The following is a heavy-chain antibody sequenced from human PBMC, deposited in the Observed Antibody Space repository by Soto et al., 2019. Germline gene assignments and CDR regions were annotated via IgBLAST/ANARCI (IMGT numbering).Heavy chain of an antibody. CDR2: IIPIFGTA. CDR1: GGTFSSYA. D-gene: IGHD2-15*01. CDR3: ARAPIRYCSGGSCYATLDP. V-gene: IGHV1-69*13. Sequence: SVKVSCKASGGTFSSYAISWSRQAPGQGLEWMGGIIPIFGTANYAQKFQGRVTITADESTSTAYMELSSLRSEDTAVYYCARAPIRYCSGGSCYATLDPWGQGTLVTVSS. J-gene: IGHJ5*02.